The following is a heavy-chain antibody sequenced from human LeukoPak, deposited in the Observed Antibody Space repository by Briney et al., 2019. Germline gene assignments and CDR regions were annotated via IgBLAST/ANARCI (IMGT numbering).Heavy chain of an antibody. D-gene: IGHD6-13*01. CDR3: ARHISPAAGMMVSWFDP. CDR1: GGSISIYY. CDR2: IYYSGST. V-gene: IGHV4-59*08. J-gene: IGHJ5*02. Sequence: SETLSLTCTVFGGSISIYYWSWIRQPPGKGLEWIGYIYYSGSTNYNPSLKSRVTISVDTSKNQFSLKLSSVTAADTAVYYCARHISPAAGMMVSWFDPWGQGTLVTVSS.